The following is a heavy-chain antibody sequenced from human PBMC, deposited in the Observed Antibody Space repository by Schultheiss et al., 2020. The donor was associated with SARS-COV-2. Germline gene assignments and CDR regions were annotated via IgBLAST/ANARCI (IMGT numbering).Heavy chain of an antibody. CDR3: ARVGVGWAYCGGDCYSAAAFDI. Sequence: GGSLRLSCAASGFTVSSNYMSWVRQAPGKGLEWVSVIYSGGSTYYADSVKGRFTISRDNSKNTLYLQMNSLRAEDTAVYYCARVGVGWAYCGGDCYSAAAFDIWGQGTMVTVSS. D-gene: IGHD2-21*02. CDR2: IYSGGST. V-gene: IGHV3-66*02. CDR1: GFTVSSNY. J-gene: IGHJ3*02.